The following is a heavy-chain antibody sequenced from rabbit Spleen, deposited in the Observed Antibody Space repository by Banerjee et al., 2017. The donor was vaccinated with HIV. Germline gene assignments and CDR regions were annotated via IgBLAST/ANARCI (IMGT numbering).Heavy chain of an antibody. V-gene: IGHV1S45*01. Sequence: QEHLEESGGDLVKPEGSLTLTCKASAFDLSSYYVMRWVRQAPGKGLEWIGTIYTAATTTYYATWVNGRFTISKASWTTVTLHMTGLTAANTATYFCARDLPGVIGWNFNLWGPGTLVTVS. J-gene: IGHJ4*01. D-gene: IGHD1-1*01. CDR2: IYTAATTT. CDR3: ARDLPGVIGWNFNL. CDR1: AFDLSSYYV.